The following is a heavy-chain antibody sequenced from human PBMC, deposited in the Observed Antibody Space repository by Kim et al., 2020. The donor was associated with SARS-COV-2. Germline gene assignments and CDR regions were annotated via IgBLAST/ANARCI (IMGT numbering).Heavy chain of an antibody. J-gene: IGHJ5*02. CDR2: ST. CDR3: GRTHQTGWFDP. Sequence: STYNDDYGKGRYNISREKSKNRLYLQMNSLRTEDTAVYYCGRTHQTGWFDPWGQGTLVTVYS. V-gene: IGHV3-23*02.